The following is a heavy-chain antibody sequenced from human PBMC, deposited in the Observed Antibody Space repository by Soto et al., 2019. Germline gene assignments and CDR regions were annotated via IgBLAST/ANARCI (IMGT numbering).Heavy chain of an antibody. Sequence: LSLTCAASGFTFSSYSMNWVRQAPGKGLEWVSYISSSSSTIYYADSVKGRFTISRDNAKNSLYLQMNSLRDEDTAVYYCARDGIVATIKDYFDYWGQGTLVTVSS. CDR3: ARDGIVATIKDYFDY. D-gene: IGHD5-12*01. J-gene: IGHJ4*02. CDR2: ISSSSSTI. CDR1: GFTFSSYS. V-gene: IGHV3-48*02.